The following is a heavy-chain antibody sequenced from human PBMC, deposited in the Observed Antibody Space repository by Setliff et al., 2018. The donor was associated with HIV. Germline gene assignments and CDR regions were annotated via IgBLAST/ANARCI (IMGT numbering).Heavy chain of an antibody. J-gene: IGHJ4*02. Sequence: GGSLRLSCAVSGFSFSDYFMTWIRQAPGKGLEWVSYISGSDTADYADSVRGRFTISRDNAKNSLYLQMNSLRAEDTAVYYCVRDKDWAFDYWGQGTLVTVSS. CDR1: GFSFSDYF. CDR3: VRDKDWAFDY. D-gene: IGHD3-9*01. CDR2: ISGSDTA. V-gene: IGHV3-11*04.